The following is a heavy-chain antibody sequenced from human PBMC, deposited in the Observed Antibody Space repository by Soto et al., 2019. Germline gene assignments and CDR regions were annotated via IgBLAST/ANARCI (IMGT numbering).Heavy chain of an antibody. CDR3: AKGPVALQEGIRHVCDN. V-gene: IGHV3-23*01. D-gene: IGHD5-18*01. Sequence: GGSLRLSCAASGFTFSDYAMNWVRQAPGKGLEWVSGIGGSGAGTYYADSVTGRFTLSRDNSKNTLYLQMNSLRAEDTAVYYCAKGPVALQEGIRHVCDNWGRGTLVTV. CDR1: GFTFSDYA. J-gene: IGHJ4*02. CDR2: IGGSGAGT.